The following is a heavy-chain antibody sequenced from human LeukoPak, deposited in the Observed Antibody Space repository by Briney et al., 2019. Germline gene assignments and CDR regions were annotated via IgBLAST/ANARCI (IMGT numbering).Heavy chain of an antibody. Sequence: SETLSLTCTVSGGSISTYYWSWIRQPPEKGLEWIGYIYYSGSTNYNPPLKSRVTISVDTSKNQFSLKLSSVTAADTAVYYCARGATSLSYFDSRGQGTLVTVSS. D-gene: IGHD2/OR15-2a*01. CDR2: IYYSGST. CDR3: ARGATSLSYFDS. V-gene: IGHV4-59*01. CDR1: GGSISTYY. J-gene: IGHJ4*02.